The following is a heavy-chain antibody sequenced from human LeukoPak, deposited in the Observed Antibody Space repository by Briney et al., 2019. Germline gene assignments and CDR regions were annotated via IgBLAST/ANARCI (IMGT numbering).Heavy chain of an antibody. CDR2: INWNGGST. J-gene: IGHJ4*02. V-gene: IGHV3-20*04. Sequence: GGSLRLSCAASGVTFSSYSRNWVRQAPGKGLEWVTGINWNGGSTGYADSVKGRFTISRDNAKNSLYLQMNSLRAEDTALYYCARDRSMGGYDPYDYWGQGTLVTVSS. CDR3: ARDRSMGGYDPYDY. CDR1: GVTFSSYS. D-gene: IGHD5-12*01.